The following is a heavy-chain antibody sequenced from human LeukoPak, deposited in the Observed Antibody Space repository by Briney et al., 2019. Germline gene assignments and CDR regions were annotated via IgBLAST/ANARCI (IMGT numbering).Heavy chain of an antibody. CDR3: TTDCDSTSCYAADAAQ. CDR2: MKSKTDGGTT. Sequence: PGGSLRLSCAGSGFTFSNAWMSWVRQAPGKGREWVGRMKSKTDGGTTDYAAPVKGRFTISRDDSKNTLYLQMNSLKTEDTAVYYCTTDCDSTSCYAADAAQWGQGTLVTVSS. J-gene: IGHJ4*02. CDR1: GFTFSNAW. V-gene: IGHV3-15*01. D-gene: IGHD2-2*01.